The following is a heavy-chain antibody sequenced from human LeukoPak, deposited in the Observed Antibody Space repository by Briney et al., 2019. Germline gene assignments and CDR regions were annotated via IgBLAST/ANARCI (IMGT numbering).Heavy chain of an antibody. Sequence: GRSLRLSCAASGFTFSSYGMHWVRQAPGKGLEWVAVISYDGSNKYYADSVKGRFTISRDNSKNTLYLQMNSLGAEDTAVYYCAKDLRLGELSPDYWGQGTLVTVSS. D-gene: IGHD3-16*02. CDR1: GFTFSSYG. CDR2: ISYDGSNK. CDR3: AKDLRLGELSPDY. J-gene: IGHJ4*02. V-gene: IGHV3-30*18.